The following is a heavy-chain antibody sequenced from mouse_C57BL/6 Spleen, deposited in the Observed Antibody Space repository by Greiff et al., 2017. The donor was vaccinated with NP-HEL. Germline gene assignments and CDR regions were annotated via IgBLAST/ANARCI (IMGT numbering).Heavy chain of an antibody. Sequence: QVQLKQPGAELVKPGASVKLSCKASGYTFTSYWMHWVKQRPGQGLEWIGMIHPNSGSTNDNEKFKSKATLTVDKSSSTAYMQLSSLTSEDSAVYYCAREQTAQADYWGQGTTLTVSS. CDR3: AREQTAQADY. D-gene: IGHD3-2*02. CDR1: GYTFTSYW. J-gene: IGHJ2*01. CDR2: IHPNSGST. V-gene: IGHV1-64*01.